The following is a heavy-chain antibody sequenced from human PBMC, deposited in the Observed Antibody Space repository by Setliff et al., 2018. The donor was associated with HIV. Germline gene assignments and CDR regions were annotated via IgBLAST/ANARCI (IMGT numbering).Heavy chain of an antibody. D-gene: IGHD7-27*01. V-gene: IGHV4-59*01. Sequence: PSETLSLTCTVSGGSISSYYWSWIRQPPGKGLEWIGYISYSGSTNYNPSLKSRVTLSVKTSKNQFSLKLNSVTAADTAVYYCARGNWGSIGRFDYWGQGILVTVSS. J-gene: IGHJ4*02. CDR2: ISYSGST. CDR3: ARGNWGSIGRFDY. CDR1: GGSISSYY.